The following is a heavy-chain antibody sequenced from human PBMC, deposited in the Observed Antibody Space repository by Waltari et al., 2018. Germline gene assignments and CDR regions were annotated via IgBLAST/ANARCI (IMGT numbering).Heavy chain of an antibody. CDR1: GFPFRDYA. Sequence: VHLVASGGGVVQPGRSIRHSCAASGFPFRDYAMHWVRQAPGKGLEWVAVLSSDSTNKFYTDIVKGRFTISRDNSKNTLYLQMNSLRAEDTAVYYCAKEGSGGYDFWGQGTLVTVSP. V-gene: IGHV3-30*18. D-gene: IGHD5-12*01. CDR2: LSSDSTNK. J-gene: IGHJ4*02. CDR3: AKEGSGGYDF.